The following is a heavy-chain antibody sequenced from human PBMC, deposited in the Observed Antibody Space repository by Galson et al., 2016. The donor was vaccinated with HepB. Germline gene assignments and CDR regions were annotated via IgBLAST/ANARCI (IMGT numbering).Heavy chain of an antibody. CDR2: ISTSSTYI. CDR3: ARGGCSGDWCDWYFDL. D-gene: IGHD6-19*01. Sequence: SLRLSCAASGFTFSSYSMNWVRQAPGKGLEWVSSISTSSTYINYADSVKGRFTISRDNARNSLFLQMHSLRAEDTAVYYCARGGCSGDWCDWYFDLWGRGTLVTVSS. J-gene: IGHJ2*01. CDR1: GFTFSSYS. V-gene: IGHV3-21*01.